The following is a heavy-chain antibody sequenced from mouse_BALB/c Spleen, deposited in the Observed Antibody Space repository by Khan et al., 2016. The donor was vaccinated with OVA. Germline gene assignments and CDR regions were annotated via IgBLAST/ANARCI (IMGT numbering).Heavy chain of an antibody. Sequence: QVQLQQPGAELVRPGASVKLSCKASGYTFTSYWMNWVRQRPRQGLEWIGKINPSDSESHYNHMFKDKATLTVDKSSGTAYMQLSSRTSEDSAVYYCARREKYGYDPSWFAYWGQGTLVTVSA. J-gene: IGHJ3*01. V-gene: IGHV1-52*01. CDR1: GYTFTSYW. D-gene: IGHD2-2*01. CDR3: ARREKYGYDPSWFAY. CDR2: INPSDSES.